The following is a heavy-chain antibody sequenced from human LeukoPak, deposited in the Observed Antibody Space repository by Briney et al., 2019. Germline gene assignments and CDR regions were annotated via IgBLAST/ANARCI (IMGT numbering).Heavy chain of an antibody. D-gene: IGHD6-19*01. V-gene: IGHV4-31*03. CDR3: ARAASGWYFDY. Sequence: PSETLSLTCTVSGGSISTGGYYWSWIRQLPGKGLEWIGYIYYSGTTYYNPSLKSRVTISVDTSKNQFSLNLNSMTAADTAVYYCARAASGWYFDYWGQGTLVTVSS. CDR1: GGSISTGGYY. J-gene: IGHJ4*02. CDR2: IYYSGTT.